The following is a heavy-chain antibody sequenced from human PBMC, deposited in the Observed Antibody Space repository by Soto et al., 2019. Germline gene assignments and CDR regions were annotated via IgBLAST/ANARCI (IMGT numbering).Heavy chain of an antibody. V-gene: IGHV4-34*01. CDR3: ARAYDDYGLDY. D-gene: IGHD4-17*01. CDR1: GGSFSGYY. Sequence: SETLSLTCALYGGSFSGYYWSWIRQPPGKGLEWIGEINHSGSTNYNPSLKSRVTISVDTSKNQFSLKLSSVTAADKAVYYCARAYDDYGLDYWGQGTLVTVSS. CDR2: INHSGST. J-gene: IGHJ4*02.